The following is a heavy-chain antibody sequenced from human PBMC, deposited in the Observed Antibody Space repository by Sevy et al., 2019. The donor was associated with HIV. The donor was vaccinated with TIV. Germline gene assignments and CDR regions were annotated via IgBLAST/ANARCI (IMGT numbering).Heavy chain of an antibody. CDR2: INSGSYLR. V-gene: IGHV3-48*02. J-gene: IGHJ6*02. CDR3: ARGVV. CDR1: EFNITNYS. Sequence: RWSLRLSCVVSEFNITNYSMNWVRQAPGKGLEWVSYINSGSYLRHYADSVKGRFTISRDNAKNSVYLQMNSLRDEDTAVYYCARGVVWGQGTAVTVSS.